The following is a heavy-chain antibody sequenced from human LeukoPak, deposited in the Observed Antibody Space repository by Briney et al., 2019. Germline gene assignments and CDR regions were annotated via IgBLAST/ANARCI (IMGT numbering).Heavy chain of an antibody. CDR3: AKDPGDSSGYFRVFDY. D-gene: IGHD3-22*01. V-gene: IGHV3-23*01. Sequence: GGSLRLSCAASGFTVSSNYMSWVRQAPGKGLEWVSAISGSGGSTYYADSVKGRFTISRDNSKNTLYLQMNSLRAEDTAVYYCAKDPGDSSGYFRVFDYWGQGTLVTVSS. CDR2: ISGSGGST. CDR1: GFTVSSNY. J-gene: IGHJ4*02.